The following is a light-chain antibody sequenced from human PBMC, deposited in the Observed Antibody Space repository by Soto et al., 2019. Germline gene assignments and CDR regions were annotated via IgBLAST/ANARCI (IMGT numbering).Light chain of an antibody. Sequence: QSALTQPASVSGSXGQSXTISCTGTSSDVGSHNLVSWYQQHPGQAPKLMIYEVSKRPLGVSARFSASKSGNTASLTISGLQAEDEADYYCCSYGGSRAVFGGGTQLTVL. CDR2: EVS. CDR1: SSDVGSHNL. CDR3: CSYGGSRAV. J-gene: IGLJ7*01. V-gene: IGLV2-23*02.